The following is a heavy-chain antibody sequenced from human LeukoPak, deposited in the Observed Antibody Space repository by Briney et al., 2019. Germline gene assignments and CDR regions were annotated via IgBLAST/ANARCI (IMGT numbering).Heavy chain of an antibody. CDR2: ITSSGGST. V-gene: IGHV3-23*01. J-gene: IGHJ3*01. D-gene: IGHD2-2*01. Sequence: GGSLRLSCEGSGFIFSSYDMSWVRQAPGKGLEWVAGITSSGGSTYYANSVKGQVTVSRDNSRNTLYLQLKSLRVDDTAVYFCAKMGKSVVPAADPFDVWGQGTMVTVSS. CDR3: AKMGKSVVPAADPFDV. CDR1: GFIFSSYD.